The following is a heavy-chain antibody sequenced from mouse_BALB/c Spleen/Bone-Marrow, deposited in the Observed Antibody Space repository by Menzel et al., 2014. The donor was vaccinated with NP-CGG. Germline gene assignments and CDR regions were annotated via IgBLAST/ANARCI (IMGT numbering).Heavy chain of an antibody. CDR2: INPDSSTI. J-gene: IGHJ2*01. D-gene: IGHD1-2*01. CDR1: GFDFSRYW. CDR3: ARNGYFGYSDY. V-gene: IGHV4-1*02. Sequence: EVHLVESGGGLVQPGGSLKLSCAASGFDFSRYWMSWVRQAPGKGLEWIGEINPDSSTINYTPSLKDKVITSRDNAKNTLYLQMSKVRSEDTALYYCARNGYFGYSDYWGQGTTLTVSS.